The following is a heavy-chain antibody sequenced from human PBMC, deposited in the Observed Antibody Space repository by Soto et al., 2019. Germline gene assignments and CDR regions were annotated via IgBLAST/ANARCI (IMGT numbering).Heavy chain of an antibody. CDR3: AREYTYDSTPFDY. J-gene: IGHJ4*02. V-gene: IGHV3-33*01. CDR2: IWYDGSNK. D-gene: IGHD3-22*01. CDR1: GFTFSSYG. Sequence: GGSLRLSCAASGFTFSSYGMHWVRQAPGKGLEWVAVIWYDGSNKYYADSVKGRFTISRDNSKNTLYLQMNSLRAEDTAVYYCAREYTYDSTPFDYWGQGTLVTVSS.